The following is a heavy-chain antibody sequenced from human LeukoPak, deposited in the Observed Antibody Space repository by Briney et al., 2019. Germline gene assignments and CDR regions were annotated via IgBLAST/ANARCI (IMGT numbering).Heavy chain of an antibody. CDR1: GFTFGRFD. CDR2: ITSDSYI. D-gene: IGHD1-1*01. Sequence: GGSLRLSCATSGFTFGRFDMNWVRQAPGEGLEWVSCITSDSYIYYADSVKGRFTISRDNAQNSLYLQMNSLRADDTAVYYCAKEFLRSANNWYGWDPYDPWGQGTLVTVSS. J-gene: IGHJ5*02. CDR3: AKEFLRSANNWYGWDPYDP. V-gene: IGHV3-21*01.